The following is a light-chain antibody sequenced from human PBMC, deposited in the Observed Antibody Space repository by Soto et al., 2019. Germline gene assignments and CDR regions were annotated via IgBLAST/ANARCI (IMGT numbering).Light chain of an antibody. V-gene: IGLV2-14*01. CDR3: SSYTSSSTPPV. Sequence: QSVLTQPASVSGSPGQSITISCTGTSSDVGGYNYVSWYQQHPGKAPKLMIYDVSNRPSGVSNRFSGSKSGNTASLTISGLQAEDEADYYCSSYTSSSTPPVFGTGTKVTVL. CDR2: DVS. J-gene: IGLJ1*01. CDR1: SSDVGGYNY.